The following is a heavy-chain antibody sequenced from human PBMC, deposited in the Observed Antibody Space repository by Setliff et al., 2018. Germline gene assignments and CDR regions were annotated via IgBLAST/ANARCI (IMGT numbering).Heavy chain of an antibody. D-gene: IGHD3-22*01. J-gene: IGHJ3*02. Sequence: GGSLRLSCVASEFTFSNYWMTWVRQAPGKGLEWVANIRQDGGQTYYEDSVKGRFTISRDNAKNSLYLQTNSLRAEDTALYYCATDRNYYDSDTFYDAFDIWGQGTMVTVSS. CDR3: ATDRNYYDSDTFYDAFDI. V-gene: IGHV3-7*01. CDR2: IRQDGGQT. CDR1: EFTFSNYW.